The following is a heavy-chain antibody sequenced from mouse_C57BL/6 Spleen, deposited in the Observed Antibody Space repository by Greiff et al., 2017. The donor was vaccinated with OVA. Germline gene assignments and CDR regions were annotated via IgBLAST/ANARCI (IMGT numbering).Heavy chain of an antibody. CDR3: ASLYYGNYGYAMDY. CDR1: GYTFTSYW. V-gene: IGHV1-64*01. J-gene: IGHJ4*01. D-gene: IGHD2-1*01. CDR2: IHPNSGST. Sequence: VQLQQSGAELVKPGASVKLSCKASGYTFTSYWMHWVKQRPGQGLEWIGMIHPNSGSTNYNEKFKSKATLTVDKSSSTAYMQLSSLTSEDSAVYYCASLYYGNYGYAMDYWGQGTSVTVSS.